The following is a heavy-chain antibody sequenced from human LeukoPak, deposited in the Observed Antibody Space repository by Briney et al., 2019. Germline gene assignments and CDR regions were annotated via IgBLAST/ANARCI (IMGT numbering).Heavy chain of an antibody. D-gene: IGHD1/OR15-1a*01. V-gene: IGHV5-51*01. Sequence: GESLQISCKGSGYSFTSYWIGWVRQMPGKGLEWMGFIYPVDSDTRYNPSFQGQVTISADKSISTAYLQWSSLKASDTAMYYCASRGTRNTDWTLDYWGQGTLVTVSS. J-gene: IGHJ4*02. CDR1: GYSFTSYW. CDR2: IYPVDSDT. CDR3: ASRGTRNTDWTLDY.